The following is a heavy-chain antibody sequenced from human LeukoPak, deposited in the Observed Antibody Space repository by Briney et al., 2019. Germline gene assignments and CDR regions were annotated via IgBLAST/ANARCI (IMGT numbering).Heavy chain of an antibody. CDR1: GFTFSSYA. V-gene: IGHV3-21*01. J-gene: IGHJ4*02. CDR3: ARSLGGGPGGY. Sequence: GGSLRLSCAASGFTFSSYAMNWVRQAPGKGLEWVSSISSSSSYIYYADSVKGRFTISRDNAKNSLYLQMNSLRAEDTAVYYCARSLGGGPGGYWGQGTLVTVSS. D-gene: IGHD3-16*01. CDR2: ISSSSSYI.